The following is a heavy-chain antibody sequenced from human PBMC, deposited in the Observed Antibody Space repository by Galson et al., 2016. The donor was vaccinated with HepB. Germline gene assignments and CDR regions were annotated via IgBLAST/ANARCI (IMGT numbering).Heavy chain of an antibody. D-gene: IGHD3-10*01. CDR2: IHRTGGGT. CDR3: ARVSAHYSGSGSYIPQTYYYGMDV. Sequence: SLRLSCAASGVTFTNYAMTWVRQAPGKGLEWVSSIHRTGGGTYYADSVKGRFTISRDNSKNTLYLQMNSLRADDTAVFYCARVSAHYSGSGSYIPQTYYYGMDVWGQGTTVTVSS. CDR1: GVTFTNYA. V-gene: IGHV3-23*01. J-gene: IGHJ6*02.